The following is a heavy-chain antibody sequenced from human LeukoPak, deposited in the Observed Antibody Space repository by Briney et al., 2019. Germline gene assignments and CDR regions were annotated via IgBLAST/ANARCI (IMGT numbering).Heavy chain of an antibody. Sequence: GGSLRLSCAASGFTFGDYYMSWIRQAPGMGLEWVSYISSGGESTYYADSVEGRFTISRDIAENSLYLQMDSLRAEDTAVYYCARAGLYDFWSASIQTYDYYYYGMDVWGQGTTVTVSS. CDR1: GFTFGDYY. D-gene: IGHD3-3*01. J-gene: IGHJ6*02. CDR3: ARAGLYDFWSASIQTYDYYYYGMDV. CDR2: ISSGGEST. V-gene: IGHV3-11*01.